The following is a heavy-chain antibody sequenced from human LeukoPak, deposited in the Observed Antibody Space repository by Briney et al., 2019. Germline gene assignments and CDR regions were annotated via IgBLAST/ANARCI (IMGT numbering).Heavy chain of an antibody. J-gene: IGHJ4*02. Sequence: SETLSLTCTVSGGSISSYYWSWLRQPPGKGLGWIGSIYYSGSTNYNHSLKSRVTISVDTSKNQFSLKLSSVNAADTAVYYCARHRYYDSSGYYYFDYWGQGTLVTVSS. CDR1: GGSISSYY. CDR2: IYYSGST. CDR3: ARHRYYDSSGYYYFDY. V-gene: IGHV4-59*08. D-gene: IGHD3-22*01.